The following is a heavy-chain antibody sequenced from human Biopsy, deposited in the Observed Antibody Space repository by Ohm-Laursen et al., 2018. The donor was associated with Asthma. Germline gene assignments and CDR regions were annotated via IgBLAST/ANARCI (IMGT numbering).Heavy chain of an antibody. CDR2: IKSKSDNYET. J-gene: IGHJ5*02. CDR3: ARRWRRTMVQGFDP. V-gene: IGHV3-73*01. D-gene: IGHD3-10*01. Sequence: SLRLSCTASGFAFSDSAIHWVRQASGKGLEWVGRIKSKSDNYETAYGASVKGRFTISRDDSKNMAYLQMDSLKTDDTAVYYCARRWRRTMVQGFDPWGQGTLVTVSS. CDR1: GFAFSDSA.